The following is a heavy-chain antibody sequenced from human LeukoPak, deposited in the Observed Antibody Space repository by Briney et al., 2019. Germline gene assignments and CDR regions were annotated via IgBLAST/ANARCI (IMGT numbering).Heavy chain of an antibody. V-gene: IGHV4-39*07. CDR3: ARLHSSSRIVYYFDY. CDR1: GGSISSSGYY. CDR2: IYHSGST. D-gene: IGHD6-13*01. J-gene: IGHJ4*02. Sequence: SETLSLTCTVSGGSISSSGYYWGWIRQTPGKGLEWIGEIYHSGSTNYNPSLKSRVTISVDTSKNQFSLKLSSVTAADTAVYYCARLHSSSRIVYYFDYWGQGTLVTVSS.